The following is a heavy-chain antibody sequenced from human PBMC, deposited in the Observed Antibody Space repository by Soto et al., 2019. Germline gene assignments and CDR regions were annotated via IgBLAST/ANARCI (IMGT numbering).Heavy chain of an antibody. CDR3: ARVSYDFWSGYAYYDGMDV. CDR1: GYTFTSYG. CDR2: ISAYNGNT. V-gene: IGHV1-18*01. Sequence: QVQLVQSGAEVKKPGASVKVSCKASGYTFTSYGISWVRQAPGQGLEWMGWISAYNGNTNYAQKLQGRVTMTTDTSTSTAYMELRSLRSDDTAVYYCARVSYDFWSGYAYYDGMDVWGQGTTVTVSS. D-gene: IGHD3-3*01. J-gene: IGHJ6*02.